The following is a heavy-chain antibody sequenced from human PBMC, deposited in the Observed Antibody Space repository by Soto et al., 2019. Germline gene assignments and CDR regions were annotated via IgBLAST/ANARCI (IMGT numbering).Heavy chain of an antibody. CDR3: ARDVVVVAVLNYYYYGMDV. CDR1: GYTFTSYG. V-gene: IGHV1-18*01. D-gene: IGHD2-15*01. Sequence: ASVKVSCKASGYTFTSYGISWVRQAPGQGLEWMGWISAYNGNTNYAQKLQGRVTMTTDTSTSTAYMELRSLRSDDTAVYYCARDVVVVAVLNYYYYGMDVWGQGTTVTVSS. CDR2: ISAYNGNT. J-gene: IGHJ6*02.